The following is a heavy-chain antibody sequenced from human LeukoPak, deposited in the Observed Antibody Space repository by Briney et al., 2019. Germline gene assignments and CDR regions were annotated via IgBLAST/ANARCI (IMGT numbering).Heavy chain of an antibody. Sequence: SQTLSLTCTVSDGSISSSGYYWSWIRQHPGKGLEWIGYIYYSGSTYYNPSLKSRVTISVDTSKNQFSLKLSSVTAADTAVYYCARFRSADYVGGDYWGQGTLVTVPS. CDR1: DGSISSSGYY. J-gene: IGHJ4*02. V-gene: IGHV4-31*03. D-gene: IGHD4-17*01. CDR2: IYYSGST. CDR3: ARFRSADYVGGDY.